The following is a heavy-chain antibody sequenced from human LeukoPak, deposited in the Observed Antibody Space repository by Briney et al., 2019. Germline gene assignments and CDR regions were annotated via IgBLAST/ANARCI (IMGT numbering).Heavy chain of an antibody. CDR3: AGRAARFFDY. J-gene: IGHJ4*02. Sequence: KPSETLSLTCTVSGDSLNSYYWSWIRQPPGEGLQWIGYIFYSGSSNYNASLRSRVAISVDTSKNQFSLKLTSVTAADTAVYYCAGRAARFFDYWSQGILVTVSS. V-gene: IGHV4-59*01. CDR2: IFYSGSS. D-gene: IGHD6-25*01. CDR1: GDSLNSYY.